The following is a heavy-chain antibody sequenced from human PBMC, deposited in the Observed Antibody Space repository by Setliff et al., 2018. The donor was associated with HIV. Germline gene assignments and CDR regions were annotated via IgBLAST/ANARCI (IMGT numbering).Heavy chain of an antibody. CDR2: IYYSGST. CDR3: ARAVTMVRGVITPVPFDY. Sequence: SETLSLTCTVSGDSISRRIYYWGWIRQPPGKGLEWIGSIYYSGSTNYNPSLKSRVTISVDTSKNQFSLKLSSVTAADTAVYYCARAVTMVRGVITPVPFDYWGQGTLVTVSS. V-gene: IGHV4-39*07. D-gene: IGHD3-10*01. J-gene: IGHJ4*02. CDR1: GDSISRRIYY.